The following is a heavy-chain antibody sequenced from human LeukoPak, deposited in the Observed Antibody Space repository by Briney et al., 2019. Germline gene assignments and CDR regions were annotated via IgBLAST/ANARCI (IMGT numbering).Heavy chain of an antibody. J-gene: IGHJ6*03. V-gene: IGHV5-51*01. CDR2: IYPGDSDT. Sequence: GESPKISCKGSGYSFTSYWIGWVRQMPGKGLEWMGIIYPGDSDTRYSPSFQGQVTISADKSISTAYLQWSSLKASDTAMYYCARQVDLTGYYSYYYYYMDVWGKGTTVTVSS. D-gene: IGHD3-9*01. CDR3: ARQVDLTGYYSYYYYYMDV. CDR1: GYSFTSYW.